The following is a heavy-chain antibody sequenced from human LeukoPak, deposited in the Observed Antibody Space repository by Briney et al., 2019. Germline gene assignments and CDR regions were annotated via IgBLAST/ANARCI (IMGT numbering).Heavy chain of an antibody. J-gene: IGHJ3*02. CDR1: GGSFSSYG. D-gene: IGHD3-3*01. CDR3: ARGSFYDFWSGYSFPFSFDAFDI. V-gene: IGHV1-69*05. Sequence: GASVKVSCKASGGSFSSYGFSWVRQAPGQGLEWMGGIIPIFGTANYAQKFQGRVTITTDESTSTAYMELSSLRSEDTAVYYCARGSFYDFWSGYSFPFSFDAFDIWGQGTMVTVSS. CDR2: IIPIFGTA.